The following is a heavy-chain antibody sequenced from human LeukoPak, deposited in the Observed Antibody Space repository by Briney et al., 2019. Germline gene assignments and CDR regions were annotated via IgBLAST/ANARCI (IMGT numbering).Heavy chain of an antibody. CDR3: AKDGHLYSSSWTYFDY. CDR1: GFTFINYA. Sequence: GGSLRLSCAASGFTFINYAMGWVRQAPGKGLEWVSGISGSGGSTYYADSVKGRFTISRDNSKNTLYLQMNSLRAEDTAVYYCAKDGHLYSSSWTYFDYWGQGTLVAVSS. D-gene: IGHD6-13*01. CDR2: ISGSGGST. V-gene: IGHV3-23*01. J-gene: IGHJ4*02.